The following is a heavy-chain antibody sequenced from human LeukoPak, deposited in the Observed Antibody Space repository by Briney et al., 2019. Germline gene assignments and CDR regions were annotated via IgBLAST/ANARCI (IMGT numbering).Heavy chain of an antibody. D-gene: IGHD4-17*01. Sequence: SETLSLTCAVYGGSFSGYYWSWIRQPPGKGLEWIGEINHSGSTNYNPSLKSRVTISVDTSKNQFSLKLSSVTAADTAVYYCARGVGSTVTTRGYFQHWGQGTLVTVSS. J-gene: IGHJ1*01. CDR2: INHSGST. V-gene: IGHV4-34*01. CDR1: GGSFSGYY. CDR3: ARGVGSTVTTRGYFQH.